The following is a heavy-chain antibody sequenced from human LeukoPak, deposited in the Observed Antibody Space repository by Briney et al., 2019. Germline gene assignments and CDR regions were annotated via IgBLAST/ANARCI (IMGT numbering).Heavy chain of an antibody. V-gene: IGHV1-8*01. D-gene: IGHD3/OR15-3a*01. CDR3: ARALSWTTDSYYYMDV. Sequence: GASVKVSCKASGYTFTSYDINWVRQATGQGLEWMGWMNPNSGNTGYAQKVQGRATMTKNTSITTAYMELSSLRSEDTAVYYCARALSWTTDSYYYMDVWGKGTTVTVSS. CDR2: MNPNSGNT. J-gene: IGHJ6*03. CDR1: GYTFTSYD.